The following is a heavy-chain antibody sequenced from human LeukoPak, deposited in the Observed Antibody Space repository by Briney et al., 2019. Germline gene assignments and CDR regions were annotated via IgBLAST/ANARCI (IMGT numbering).Heavy chain of an antibody. CDR1: GFTFSSYA. Sequence: GGSLRLSCAASGFTFSSYAMSWVRQAPGKGLEWVSAISGSGGSTYYADSVKGRFTISRDNSKNTLYLQMNSLRAEDTAVYYCAKAPASGIAVAGTLFDYWGQGTLVTVSS. CDR2: ISGSGGST. V-gene: IGHV3-23*01. J-gene: IGHJ4*02. D-gene: IGHD6-19*01. CDR3: AKAPASGIAVAGTLFDY.